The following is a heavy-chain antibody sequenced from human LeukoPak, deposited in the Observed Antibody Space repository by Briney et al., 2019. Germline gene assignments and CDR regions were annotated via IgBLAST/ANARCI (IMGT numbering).Heavy chain of an antibody. D-gene: IGHD3-22*01. J-gene: IGHJ5*02. CDR3: ARAGIEVVNNWFDP. Sequence: GASVKVSCKASGYTFTNYAMNWVRQAPGQGLEWMGWINTNTGNPTYAQGFTGRFVFSLDTSVSTAYLQIRSLKAEDTAVYYCARAGIEVVNNWFDPWGQGTPVTVSS. CDR1: GYTFTNYA. CDR2: INTNTGNP. V-gene: IGHV7-4-1*02.